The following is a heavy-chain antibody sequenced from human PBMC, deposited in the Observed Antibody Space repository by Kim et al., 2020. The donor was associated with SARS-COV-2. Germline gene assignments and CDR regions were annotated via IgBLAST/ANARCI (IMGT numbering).Heavy chain of an antibody. CDR2: VSGSGDKT. D-gene: IGHD3-3*01. CDR3: ALKGSFGSGY. V-gene: IGHV3-23*01. Sequence: GGSLRLSCTVSGVAFSNYAMTWVRQVPEKGLEWVSAVSGSGDKTHYADSVKGRFTISRDNSKSTLYLQMNSLRAEDTAIYYCALKGSFGSGYGGQGTLVTVSS. J-gene: IGHJ4*02. CDR1: GVAFSNYA.